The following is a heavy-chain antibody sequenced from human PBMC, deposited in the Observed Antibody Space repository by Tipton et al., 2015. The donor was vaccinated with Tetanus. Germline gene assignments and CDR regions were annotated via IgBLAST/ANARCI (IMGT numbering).Heavy chain of an antibody. CDR3: ARGSRYYFDS. CDR2: ILYTGST. V-gene: IGHV4-31*11. Sequence: TLSLTCAVSGGSVSSGGYYWSWIRQPPGKGLEWIGYILYTGSTFTTPSLKSRVTISVDTSKNQFSLKLTSVTAADTAVFYCARGSRYYFDSWGQGTLVTVSS. CDR1: GGSVSSGGYY. J-gene: IGHJ4*02.